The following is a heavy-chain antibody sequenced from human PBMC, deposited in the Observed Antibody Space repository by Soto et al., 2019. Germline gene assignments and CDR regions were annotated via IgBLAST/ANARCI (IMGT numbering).Heavy chain of an antibody. D-gene: IGHD3-22*01. J-gene: IGHJ4*02. CDR1: GGTFSSYA. CDR3: ATRAEYYYDSSGYYYYNY. CDR2: IIPIFGTA. V-gene: IGHV1-69*06. Sequence: SVKVSCKASGGTFSSYAISWVRQAPGQGLEWMGGIIPIFGTANYAQKFQGRVTITADKSTSTAYMELSSLRSEDTAVYYCATRAEYYYDSSGYYYYNYWGQGTLVTVSS.